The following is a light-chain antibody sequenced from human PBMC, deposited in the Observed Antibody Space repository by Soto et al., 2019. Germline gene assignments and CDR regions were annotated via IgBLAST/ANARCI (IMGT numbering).Light chain of an antibody. CDR2: EVS. V-gene: IGLV2-14*01. CDR1: SSDVGGYNY. CDR3: SSYTSSSTLYV. J-gene: IGLJ1*01. Sequence: QSVLTQPASVSGSPGQSITISCTGTSSDVGGYNYVSWYQQHPGKDPKLMIYEVSNRPSGVSNRFSGSKSGNTASLTISGLQDEDEADYYCSSYTSSSTLYVFGTGTKVTVL.